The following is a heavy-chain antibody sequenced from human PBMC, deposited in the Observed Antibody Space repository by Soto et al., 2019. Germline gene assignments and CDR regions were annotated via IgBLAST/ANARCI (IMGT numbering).Heavy chain of an antibody. CDR2: IYYSGST. CDR1: GGSISSGGYY. CDR3: ARSIAARPEPNWFDP. D-gene: IGHD6-6*01. Sequence: SSETLSLTCTVSGGSISSGGYYWSWIRQHPGKGLEWIGYIYYSGSTYYNPSLKSRVTISVDTSKNQFSLKLSSVTAADTAVYYCARSIAARPEPNWFDPWGQGTLVTVSS. V-gene: IGHV4-31*03. J-gene: IGHJ5*02.